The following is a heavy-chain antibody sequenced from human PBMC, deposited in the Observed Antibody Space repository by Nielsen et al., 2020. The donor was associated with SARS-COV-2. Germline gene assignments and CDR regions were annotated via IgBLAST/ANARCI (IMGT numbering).Heavy chain of an antibody. V-gene: IGHV1-46*01. CDR3: AREDTSGGYYYGIDV. J-gene: IGHJ6*02. CDR2: INPNGGTI. Sequence: ASVKVSCKASGYTFTSYYIHWVRQAPGQGLEWMGIINPNGGTISYAQKFQGRVTLTGDTSASTVYMDLSSLRSEDTAVYYCAREDTSGGYYYGIDVWGQGTTVTVSS. CDR1: GYTFTSYY. D-gene: IGHD3-22*01.